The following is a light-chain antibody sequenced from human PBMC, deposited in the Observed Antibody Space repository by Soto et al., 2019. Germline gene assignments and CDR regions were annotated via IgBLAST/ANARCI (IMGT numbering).Light chain of an antibody. Sequence: EIVMTQSPATLSVSPGERATLSCRASQSVSSNLAWYQQKPGQAPRLLIYGASTRATAITARFSGSGSGTEFTLTISSLQSEDFAVYYGQQYNNWPPCTFGQGTKVEIK. V-gene: IGKV3-15*01. CDR1: QSVSSN. CDR3: QQYNNWPPCT. CDR2: GAS. J-gene: IGKJ1*01.